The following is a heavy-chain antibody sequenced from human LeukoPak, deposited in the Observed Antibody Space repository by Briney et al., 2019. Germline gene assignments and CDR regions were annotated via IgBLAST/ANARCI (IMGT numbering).Heavy chain of an antibody. CDR2: IYHSGST. CDR3: ARDRKYYYHMDV. Sequence: SETLSLTCIVSGGSISSGTYYWGWIRQPPGKGLEWIGSIYHSGSTYYNPSLKSRVTISVDTSKNQFSLKLSSLTAADTAVYYCARDRKYYYHMDVWGKGTAVTVSS. V-gene: IGHV4-39*07. D-gene: IGHD1-14*01. J-gene: IGHJ6*03. CDR1: GGSISSGTYY.